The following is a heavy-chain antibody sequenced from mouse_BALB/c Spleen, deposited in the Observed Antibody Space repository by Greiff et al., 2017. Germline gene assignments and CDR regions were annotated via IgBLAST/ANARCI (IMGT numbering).Heavy chain of an antibody. J-gene: IGHJ1*01. CDR2: ISYSGST. D-gene: IGHD1-1*01. V-gene: IGHV3-2*02. CDR3: ARTFYYYGSSYWYFDV. CDR1: GYSITSDYA. Sequence: EVQLQESGPGLVKPSQSLSLTCTVTGYSITSDYAWNWIRQFPGNKLEWMGYISYSGSTSYHPSLKSRISITRDTSKNQFFLQLNSVTTEDTATYYCARTFYYYGSSYWYFDVWGAGTTVTVSA.